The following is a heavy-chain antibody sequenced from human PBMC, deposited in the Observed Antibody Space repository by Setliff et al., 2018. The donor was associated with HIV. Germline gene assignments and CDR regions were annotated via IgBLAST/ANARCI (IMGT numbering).Heavy chain of an antibody. V-gene: IGHV3-48*01. J-gene: IGHJ6*04. CDR3: VKEGYSSVSGAYMDV. CDR1: GFSFSSYS. Sequence: SLKISCAASGFSFSSYSMNWVRQAPGKGLEWVSYVRSSSSAMYYADSVKGRFTISRDNAKDSLYLQMNSLRAEDTALYYCVKEGYSSVSGAYMDVWGKGTTVTVSS. D-gene: IGHD6-19*01. CDR2: VRSSSSAM.